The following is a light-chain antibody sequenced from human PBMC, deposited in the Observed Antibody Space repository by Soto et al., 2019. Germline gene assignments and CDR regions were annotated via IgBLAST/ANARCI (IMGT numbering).Light chain of an antibody. CDR3: QQYSWPPLT. CDR2: HSS. CDR1: QSVTSNY. J-gene: IGKJ3*01. Sequence: EIVLTQSPGTLSLSPGERATLSCRASQSVTSNYLAWYQQKSCQAPRLLIYHSSSRAPGIADRFSGSGSGTDVTLTISGLEPEDFAVYYCQQYSWPPLTFGPGTKVDIK. V-gene: IGKV3-20*01.